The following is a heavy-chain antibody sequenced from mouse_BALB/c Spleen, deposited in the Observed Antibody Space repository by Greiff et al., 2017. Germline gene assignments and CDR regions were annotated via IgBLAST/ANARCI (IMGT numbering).Heavy chain of an antibody. D-gene: IGHD2-2*01. Sequence: VKLMESGPGLVAPSQSLSITCTVSGFSLTSYDISWIRQPPGKGLEWLGVIWTGGGTNYNSAFMSRLSISKDNSKSQVFLKMNSLQTDDTAIYYCVRDMTYGYDGYAMDYWGQGTSVTVSS. V-gene: IGHV2-9-2*01. CDR3: VRDMTYGYDGYAMDY. J-gene: IGHJ4*01. CDR2: IWTGGGT. CDR1: GFSLTSYD.